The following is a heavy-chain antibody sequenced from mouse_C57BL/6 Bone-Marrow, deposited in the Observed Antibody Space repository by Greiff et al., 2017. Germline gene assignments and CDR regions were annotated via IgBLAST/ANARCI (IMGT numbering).Heavy chain of an antibody. V-gene: IGHV1-54*01. J-gene: IGHJ4*01. Sequence: QVHVKQSGAELVRPGTSVKVSCKASGYAFTNYLIEWVKQRPGQGLEWIGVINPGSGGTNYNEKFKGKATLTADKSSSTAYMQLSSLTSEDSAVYFCARLHYGSSPYAMDYWGQGTSVTVSS. D-gene: IGHD1-1*01. CDR3: ARLHYGSSPYAMDY. CDR1: GYAFTNYL. CDR2: INPGSGGT.